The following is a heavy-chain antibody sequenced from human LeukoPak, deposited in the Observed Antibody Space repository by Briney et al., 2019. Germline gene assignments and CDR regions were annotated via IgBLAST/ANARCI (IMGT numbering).Heavy chain of an antibody. CDR2: ISSSSSTL. D-gene: IGHD6-19*01. CDR1: GFTFDDYG. J-gene: IGHJ4*02. CDR3: ARLPPLYSSGWYAADY. Sequence: GGSLRLSCAASGFTFDDYGMSWVRQAPGKGLEWVSYISSSSSTLYYADSVKGRFTISRDNAKNSLYLQMNSLRAEDTAVYYCARLPPLYSSGWYAADYWGQGTLVTVSS. V-gene: IGHV3-48*01.